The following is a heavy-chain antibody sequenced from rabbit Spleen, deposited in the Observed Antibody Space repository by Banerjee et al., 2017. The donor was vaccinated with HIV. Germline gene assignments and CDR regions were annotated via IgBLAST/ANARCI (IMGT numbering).Heavy chain of an antibody. CDR3: ARDLTGVIGWNFNL. CDR2: IYGGDGST. Sequence: QEQLVESGGGLVTLGGSLKLSCEVSGIDFRSFGINWVRQAPGKGLEWIAYIYGGDGSTYYASWAKGRFTISKTSSTTVTLEMTSLTVADTATYFCARDLTGVIGWNFNLWGQGTLVTVS. J-gene: IGHJ4*01. V-gene: IGHV1S45*01. D-gene: IGHD1-1*01. CDR1: GIDFRSFG.